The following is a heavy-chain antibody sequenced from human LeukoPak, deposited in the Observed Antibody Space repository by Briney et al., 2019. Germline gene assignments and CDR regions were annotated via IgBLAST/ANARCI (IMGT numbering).Heavy chain of an antibody. CDR2: ISSSSSYI. CDR1: GFTFSSYS. Sequence: GGSLRLSCAASGFTFSSYSMTWVRQAPGKGLEWVSSISSSSSYIYYADSVKGRFTISRDNAKNSLYLQMNSLRAEDTAVYYCARVPQTKYCSGGSCYAYYYMDVWGKGTTVTVSS. D-gene: IGHD2-15*01. CDR3: ARVPQTKYCSGGSCYAYYYMDV. V-gene: IGHV3-21*01. J-gene: IGHJ6*03.